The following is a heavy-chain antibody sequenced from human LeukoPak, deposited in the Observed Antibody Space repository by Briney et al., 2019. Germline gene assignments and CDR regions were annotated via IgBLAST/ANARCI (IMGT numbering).Heavy chain of an antibody. J-gene: IGHJ4*02. CDR2: IIPIFGTA. D-gene: IGHD2-15*01. CDR3: ARASDCSGGRCPISY. CDR1: GGTFSSYA. V-gene: IGHV1-69*05. Sequence: GASVKVSCKASGGTFSSYAISWVRQAPGQGLEWMGRIIPIFGTANYAQKFQGRVTITTDESTCTAYMELSSLRSEDTAVYYCARASDCSGGRCPISYWGQGTLVTVSS.